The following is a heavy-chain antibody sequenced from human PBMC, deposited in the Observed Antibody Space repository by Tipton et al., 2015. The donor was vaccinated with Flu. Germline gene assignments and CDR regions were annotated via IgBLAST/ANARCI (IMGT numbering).Heavy chain of an antibody. CDR3: ARVSPGVESWFDT. D-gene: IGHD3-3*01. CDR2: IFHSGST. V-gene: IGHV4-39*07. Sequence: GLVKPSETLSLTCSVSGDSMTSSRYYWGWIRQPPGKGLEWIGSIFHSGSTYYNPSLKSRVTISVDTSKNQFSLKLISVTAADTAVYYCARVSPGVESWFDTWGQGTLVTVSS. J-gene: IGHJ5*02. CDR1: GDSMTSSRYY.